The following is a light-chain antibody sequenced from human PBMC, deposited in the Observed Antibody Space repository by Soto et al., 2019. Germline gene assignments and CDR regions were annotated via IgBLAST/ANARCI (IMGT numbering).Light chain of an antibody. V-gene: IGKV1-12*01. CDR1: QGITSW. CDR3: QRAATFPLI. Sequence: DVQMTQSPSSVSAFVGDSVTITCRSSQGITSWLAWYQQKPGKAPELLIYAASSSQSGVPTRFSGIGSGTDFSLTISSLQPEDSATYYCQRAATFPLIFGGGTKVEIK. J-gene: IGKJ4*01. CDR2: AAS.